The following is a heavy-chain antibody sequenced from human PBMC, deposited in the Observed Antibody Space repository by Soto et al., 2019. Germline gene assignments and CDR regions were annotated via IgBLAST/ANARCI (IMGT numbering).Heavy chain of an antibody. J-gene: IGHJ5*02. CDR1: GGTFSSYA. CDR3: ARDTGDYELSGGNWFDP. V-gene: IGHV1-69*13. D-gene: IGHD4-17*01. CDR2: IIPIFGTA. Sequence: SVKVSCKASGGTFSSYAISWVRQAPGQALEWMGGIIPIFGTANYAQKFQGRVTITADESTSTAYMELSSLRSEDTAVYYCARDTGDYELSGGNWFDPWGQGTLVTVSS.